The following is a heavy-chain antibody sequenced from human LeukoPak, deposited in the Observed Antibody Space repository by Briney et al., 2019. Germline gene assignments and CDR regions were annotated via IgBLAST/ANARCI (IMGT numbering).Heavy chain of an antibody. J-gene: IGHJ4*02. V-gene: IGHV3-23*01. CDR3: AKVRFLEWLLSSF. Sequence: GGSLRLSCAASGFTFSSYAMSRVRQAPGKGLEWVSAISGSGGSTYYADSVKGRFTISRDNSKNTPYLQMNSLRAEDTAVYYCAKVRFLEWLLSSFGGQGTLVTVSS. CDR2: ISGSGGST. CDR1: GFTFSSYA. D-gene: IGHD3-3*01.